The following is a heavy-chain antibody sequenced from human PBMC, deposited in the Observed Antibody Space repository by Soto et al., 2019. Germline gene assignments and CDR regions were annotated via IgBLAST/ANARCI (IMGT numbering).Heavy chain of an antibody. CDR3: ARDGYNPYYFDY. J-gene: IGHJ4*02. CDR2: IWYDGSNK. Sequence: RRLSCAASGFTFSSYGMHWVRQAPGKGLEWVAVIWYDGSNKYYADSVKGRFTVSRDNSKNTLYLQMNSLRAEDTAVYYCARDGYNPYYFDYWGQGTLVTVSS. CDR1: GFTFSSYG. D-gene: IGHD5-12*01. V-gene: IGHV3-33*01.